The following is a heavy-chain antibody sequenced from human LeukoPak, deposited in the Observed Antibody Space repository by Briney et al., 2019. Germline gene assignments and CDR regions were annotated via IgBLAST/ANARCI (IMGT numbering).Heavy chain of an antibody. CDR2: IIPIFGTA. CDR3: ARGLAARYPFDY. Sequence: GASVKVSCKASGGTFSSYAISWVRQAPGQGLEWMGGIIPIFGTANYAQKFQGRVTITTDESTSTAYMELSSLRSEDTAVYYCARGLAARYPFDYWGQGTLVTVSS. J-gene: IGHJ4*02. CDR1: GGTFSSYA. V-gene: IGHV1-69*05. D-gene: IGHD6-6*01.